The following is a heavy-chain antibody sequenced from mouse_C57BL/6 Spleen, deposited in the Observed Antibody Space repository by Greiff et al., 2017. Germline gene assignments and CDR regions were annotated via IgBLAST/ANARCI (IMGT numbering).Heavy chain of an antibody. CDR3: ARSQDTGYFDV. D-gene: IGHD3-2*02. CDR2: INPNNGGT. V-gene: IGHV1-22*01. CDR1: GYTFTDYN. J-gene: IGHJ1*03. Sequence: VQLKESGPELVKPGASVKMSCKASGYTFTDYNMHWVKQSHGKSLEWIGYINPNNGGTSYNQKFKGKATLTVNKSSSTAYMELRSLTSEDSAVXYCARSQDTGYFDVWGTGTTVTVSS.